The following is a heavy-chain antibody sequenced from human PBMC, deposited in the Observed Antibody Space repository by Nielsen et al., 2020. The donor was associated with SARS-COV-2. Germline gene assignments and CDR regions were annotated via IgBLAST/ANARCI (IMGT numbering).Heavy chain of an antibody. CDR2: ISSSSSTI. V-gene: IGHV3-48*01. Sequence: WIRQPPGKGLEWVSYISSSSSTIYYADSVKGRFTISRDNAKNSLYLQMNSLRAEDTAVYYCARGSLLWFGELFGPSSNYYYGMDVWGQGTTITVSS. J-gene: IGHJ6*02. D-gene: IGHD3-10*01. CDR3: ARGSLLWFGELFGPSSNYYYGMDV.